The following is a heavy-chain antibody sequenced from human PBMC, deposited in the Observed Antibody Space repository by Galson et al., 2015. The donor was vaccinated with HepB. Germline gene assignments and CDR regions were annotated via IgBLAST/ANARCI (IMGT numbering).Heavy chain of an antibody. Sequence: SVKVSCKVSGYTLTELSMHWVRQAPGKGLEWMGGFDPEDGETIYAQKFQGRVTMTEDTSTDTAYMELSSLRSEDTAVYYCATAGDWNYGDLDYWGQGTLVTVSS. CDR3: ATAGDWNYGDLDY. CDR2: FDPEDGET. CDR1: GYTLTELS. D-gene: IGHD1-7*01. V-gene: IGHV1-24*01. J-gene: IGHJ4*02.